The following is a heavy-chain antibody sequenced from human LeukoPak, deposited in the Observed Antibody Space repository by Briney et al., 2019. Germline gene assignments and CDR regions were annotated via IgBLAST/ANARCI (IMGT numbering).Heavy chain of an antibody. V-gene: IGHV3-23*01. CDR3: AKDVTRYCSSTSCYRGEAFDI. CDR2: ISGSGGSA. J-gene: IGHJ3*02. D-gene: IGHD2-2*01. Sequence: PGGSLRLSCAASGFTFSSYAMSWVRQAPGKGLEWVSAISGSGGSAYYADSVKGRFTISRDNSKNTLYLQMNSLRAEDTAVYYCAKDVTRYCSSTSCYRGEAFDIWGQGTMVTVSS. CDR1: GFTFSSYA.